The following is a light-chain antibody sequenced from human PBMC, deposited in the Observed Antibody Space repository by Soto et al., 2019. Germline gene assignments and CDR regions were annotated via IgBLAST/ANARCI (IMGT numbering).Light chain of an antibody. Sequence: QSALAQPASVSGSPGQSITISCTGTSSDVGAYNYVSWYQQHPGKAPELMIYDVSNRPSGVSNRFPGSKSGNTASLTIFGLQAEDEADYYCSSYTSSSTLGYVFGTGTKVTVL. J-gene: IGLJ1*01. CDR3: SSYTSSSTLGYV. CDR2: DVS. V-gene: IGLV2-14*01. CDR1: SSDVGAYNY.